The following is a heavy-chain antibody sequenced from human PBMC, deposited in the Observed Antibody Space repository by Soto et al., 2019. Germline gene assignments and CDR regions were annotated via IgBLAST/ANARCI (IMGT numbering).Heavy chain of an antibody. D-gene: IGHD4-17*01. Sequence: DVQLVKSGGGLIQPGGSLRLSCAASGITATNSHMSWVRQAPGKGLEWVSVIYSDDNTYYADSVKGRFTISRDTSKNTVYLQMNSLRAEDTAVYYCARDWNGDKYFDFWDQGSLVTVSS. CDR3: ARDWNGDKYFDF. V-gene: IGHV3-53*01. J-gene: IGHJ4*02. CDR2: IYSDDNT. CDR1: GITATNSH.